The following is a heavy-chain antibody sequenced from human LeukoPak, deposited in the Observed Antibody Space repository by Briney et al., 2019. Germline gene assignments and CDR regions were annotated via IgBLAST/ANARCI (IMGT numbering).Heavy chain of an antibody. CDR3: ARASPLPKYPFDY. CDR2: IYYSGST. J-gene: IGHJ4*02. Sequence: SETLSLTCTVSGGSISSGGYYWSWIRQHPGKGLEWIGYIYYSGSTYYNPSLKSRVTISVDTSKNQFSLKLSSVTAADTAVYYCARASPLPKYPFDYWGQGTLVTVSS. V-gene: IGHV4-31*03. D-gene: IGHD2/OR15-2a*01. CDR1: GGSISSGGYY.